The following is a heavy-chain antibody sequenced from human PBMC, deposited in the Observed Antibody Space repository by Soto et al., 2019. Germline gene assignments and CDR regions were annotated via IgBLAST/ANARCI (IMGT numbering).Heavy chain of an antibody. V-gene: IGHV4-34*01. CDR1: GGSFSGYY. J-gene: IGHJ4*02. CDR3: ARQGLMVRGVPEYYFDY. Sequence: PSETLSLTCAVYGGSFSGYYWSWIRQPPGKGLEWIGEINHSGSTNYNPSLKSRVTISVDTSKNQFSLKMSSVTAADTAVYYCARQGLMVRGVPEYYFDYWGQGTLVTVSS. CDR2: INHSGST. D-gene: IGHD3-10*01.